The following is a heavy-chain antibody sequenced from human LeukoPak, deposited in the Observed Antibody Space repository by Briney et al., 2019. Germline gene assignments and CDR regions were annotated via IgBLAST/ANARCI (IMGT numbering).Heavy chain of an antibody. CDR3: ARDPHSSSSVADF. J-gene: IGHJ4*02. V-gene: IGHV3-23*01. Sequence: GGSLRLSCAASGFTFSSFGMSWVRQAPGKGLEWVSAISGSGGSTYNADSVKGRFTISRDNAKNSLYLQMNSLRAEDTAVYYCARDPHSSSSVADFWGQGTLVTVSS. CDR1: GFTFSSFG. D-gene: IGHD6-6*01. CDR2: ISGSGGST.